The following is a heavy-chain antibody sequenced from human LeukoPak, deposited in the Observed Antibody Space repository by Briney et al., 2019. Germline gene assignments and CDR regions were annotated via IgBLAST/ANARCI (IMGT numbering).Heavy chain of an antibody. J-gene: IGHJ5*02. Sequence: SETLSLTCAVYGGSFSGYYWSWIRQPPGKGLEWLGEINHSGSTNYNPSLRSRVTISVDTSKNQFSLKLSSVTAADTAVYYCARGQLMVYAILQARWFDPWGQGTLVTVSS. CDR3: ARGQLMVYAILQARWFDP. CDR1: GGSFSGYY. D-gene: IGHD2-8*01. V-gene: IGHV4-34*01. CDR2: INHSGST.